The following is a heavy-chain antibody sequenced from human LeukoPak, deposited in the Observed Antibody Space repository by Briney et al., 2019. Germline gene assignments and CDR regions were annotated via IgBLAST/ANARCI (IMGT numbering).Heavy chain of an antibody. CDR1: GFTFSSYA. CDR2: ISYDGSNK. Sequence: GGSLRLSCAASGFTFSSYAMHWVRQAPGKGLEWVAVISYDGSNKYYADSVKGRFTISRDNSKNTLYLQMNSLRAEDTAVYYCARVNTIFGVAYAFDIWGQGTMVTVSS. J-gene: IGHJ3*02. CDR3: ARVNTIFGVAYAFDI. D-gene: IGHD3-3*01. V-gene: IGHV3-30-3*01.